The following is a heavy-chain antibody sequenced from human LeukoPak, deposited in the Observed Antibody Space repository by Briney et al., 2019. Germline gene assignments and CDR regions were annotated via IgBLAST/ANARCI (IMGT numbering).Heavy chain of an antibody. CDR3: ARDVDCGGDCYVRKNFDY. D-gene: IGHD2-21*02. Sequence: PGGSLRLSCAASGFTFSRYAMSWIRQAPGKGLEWVSYISSSSSYTNYADSVKGRFTISRDNAKNSLYLQMNSLRAEDTAVYYCARDVDCGGDCYVRKNFDYWGQGTLVTVSS. CDR2: ISSSSSYT. CDR1: GFTFSRYA. J-gene: IGHJ4*02. V-gene: IGHV3-11*06.